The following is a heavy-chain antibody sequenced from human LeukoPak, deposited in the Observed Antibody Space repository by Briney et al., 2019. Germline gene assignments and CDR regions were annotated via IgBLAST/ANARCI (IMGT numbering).Heavy chain of an antibody. Sequence: GGSLILSCAASGFTFSSYGMTWVRQAPGKGLEWVSAISKSGDETFYADSVKGRFIISRDNLKNKLYLQMNSLSAGDTALYSCSKIPVAGQWYYALWGRGTLVTVSS. CDR2: ISKSGDET. D-gene: IGHD6-19*01. CDR3: SKIPVAGQWYYAL. J-gene: IGHJ2*01. CDR1: GFTFSSYG. V-gene: IGHV3-23*01.